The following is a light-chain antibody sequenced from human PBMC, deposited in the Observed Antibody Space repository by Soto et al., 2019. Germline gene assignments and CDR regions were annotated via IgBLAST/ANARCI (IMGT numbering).Light chain of an antibody. CDR1: QSVSSSY. CDR2: GAS. J-gene: IGKJ2*01. V-gene: IGKV3-20*01. Sequence: IVLTQSPCTLSLSPGERATLSCRASQSVSSSYLAWYQQKPGQAPRLLIYGASSRATGIPDRFSGSGSATDLTLTISRLEPEDFAVYYCQQYGSSPMYTFGHGTKLEIK. CDR3: QQYGSSPMYT.